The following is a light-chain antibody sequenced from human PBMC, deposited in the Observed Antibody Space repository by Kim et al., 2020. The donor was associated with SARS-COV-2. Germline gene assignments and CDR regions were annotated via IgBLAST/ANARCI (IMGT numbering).Light chain of an antibody. Sequence: VSPGERATLSCRASQIIVNNLAWYQQKPGQPPRRLIYRGSTRATGIPARFSGSGSGTEFTLTITSLQSEDFAVYYCQQFTSWPFTFGPGTKVDIK. CDR3: QQFTSWPFT. V-gene: IGKV3-15*01. CDR1: QIIVNN. J-gene: IGKJ3*01. CDR2: RGS.